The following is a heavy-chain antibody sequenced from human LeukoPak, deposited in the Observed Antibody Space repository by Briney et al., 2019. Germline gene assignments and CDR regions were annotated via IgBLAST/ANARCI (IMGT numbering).Heavy chain of an antibody. CDR2: INHSGST. V-gene: IGHV4-34*01. CDR3: ARAAREDDSWSGYRLGY. D-gene: IGHD3-3*01. Sequence: SETLSLTCAVYGGSFSGYYWSWIRQPPGKGLEWIGEINHSGSTNYNPSLKSRVTISVDTSKNQFSLKLSSVTAADTAVYYCARAAREDDSWSGYRLGYWGQGTLVTVSS. CDR1: GGSFSGYY. J-gene: IGHJ4*02.